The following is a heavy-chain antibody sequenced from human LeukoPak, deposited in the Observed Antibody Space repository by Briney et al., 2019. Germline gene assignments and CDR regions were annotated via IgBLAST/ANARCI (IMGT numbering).Heavy chain of an antibody. D-gene: IGHD5-18*01. CDR2: ISTYNGNT. V-gene: IGHV1-18*01. Sequence: ASVKVPCKSSGYTFTTYGITWVRQAPGQGLEWMGWISTYNGNTNYAQKLQGRVTMTTDTSTSTAYMELRSLRSDDTAMYYCARDRMDTGTYFDYWGQGTLVTVSS. J-gene: IGHJ4*02. CDR3: ARDRMDTGTYFDY. CDR1: GYTFTTYG.